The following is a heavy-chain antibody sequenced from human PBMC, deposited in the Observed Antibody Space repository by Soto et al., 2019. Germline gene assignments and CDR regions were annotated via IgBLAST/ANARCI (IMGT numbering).Heavy chain of an antibody. D-gene: IGHD6-13*01. Sequence: QVQLVQSGAEVKKPGSSVKVSCKASGGTFSSYAISWVRQAPGQGLEWMGGIIPIFGTANYAQKFQGRVTIPADKSTRTAYRELSSRRSEDPAVYYCARGGGSIAAAGTSFDYWGQGTLVTVSS. J-gene: IGHJ4*02. V-gene: IGHV1-69*06. CDR2: IIPIFGTA. CDR1: GGTFSSYA. CDR3: ARGGGSIAAAGTSFDY.